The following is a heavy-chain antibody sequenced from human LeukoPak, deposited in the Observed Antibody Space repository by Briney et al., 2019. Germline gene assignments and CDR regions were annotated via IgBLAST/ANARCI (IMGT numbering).Heavy chain of an antibody. D-gene: IGHD3-22*01. CDR2: ISSDGNNK. J-gene: IGHJ4*02. CDR3: AREGGSSGHCGYFDY. Sequence: PGGVLRLSCAASGFTFSSYGMHWVRQAPGKGLEWVAGISSDGNNKHYADSVKGRFTITRDNSQNTLFLEMSSLRDEVTALYYCAREGGSSGHCGYFDYWGQGILVTVSS. CDR1: GFTFSSYG. V-gene: IGHV3-30*03.